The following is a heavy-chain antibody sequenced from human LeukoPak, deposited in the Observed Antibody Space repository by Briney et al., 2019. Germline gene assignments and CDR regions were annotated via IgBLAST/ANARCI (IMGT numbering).Heavy chain of an antibody. CDR1: GFTFNRYG. D-gene: IGHD3-3*01. Sequence: GGSLRLSCAASGFTFNRYGMHWVRQAPGKGLEWVAVISFDGKISYYADSVKGRFTISRDNSKNTLYLQMDSLRSEDTAMYYCARCESTYDPPDFWGQGTLVTVSS. CDR2: ISFDGKIS. J-gene: IGHJ4*02. CDR3: ARCESTYDPPDF. V-gene: IGHV3-30*03.